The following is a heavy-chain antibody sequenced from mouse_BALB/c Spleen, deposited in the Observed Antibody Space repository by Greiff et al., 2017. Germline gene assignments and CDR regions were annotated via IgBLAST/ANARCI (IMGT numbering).Heavy chain of an antibody. D-gene: IGHD2-1*01. V-gene: IGHV5-17*02. J-gene: IGHJ4*01. CDR1: GFTFSSFG. Sequence: EVQLMESGGGLVQPGGSRKLSCAASGFTFSSFGMHWVRQAPEKGLEWVAYISSGSSTIYYADTVKGRVTISRDNPKYTLFLQMTSLRSEDTAMYYCARSGYYGSYGAMDYWGQGTSVTVSS. CDR3: ARSGYYGSYGAMDY. CDR2: ISSGSSTI.